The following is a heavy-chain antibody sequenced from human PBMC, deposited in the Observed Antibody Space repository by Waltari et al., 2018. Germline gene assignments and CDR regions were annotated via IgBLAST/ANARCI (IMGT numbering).Heavy chain of an antibody. CDR3: ARGIVGATTGGFDY. D-gene: IGHD1-26*01. J-gene: IGHJ4*02. CDR2: IIPILGIA. Sequence: QVQLVQSGAEVKKPGSSVKVSCKASGGTFSSYTISWVRQAPGQGLEWMGRIIPILGIANYAQKFQGRVTITADKSTSTAYMELSSLRSEDTAVYYCARGIVGATTGGFDYWGQGTLVTVSS. V-gene: IGHV1-69*02. CDR1: GGTFSSYT.